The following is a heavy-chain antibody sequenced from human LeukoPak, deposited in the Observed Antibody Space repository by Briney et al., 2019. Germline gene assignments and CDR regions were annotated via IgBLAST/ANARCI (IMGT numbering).Heavy chain of an antibody. Sequence: SETLSLTCTVSGGSISSHYWRWIRQPAGKGLEWFGCIYSSGRTTYNPSLKSRVTISVDTSKNQFSLKLSSVTAADTAVYYCARDGYCSGGSCYTYTPYYYYYMDVWGKGTTVTVSS. J-gene: IGHJ6*03. V-gene: IGHV4-4*07. CDR1: GGSISSHY. CDR3: ARDGYCSGGSCYTYTPYYYYYMDV. D-gene: IGHD2-15*01. CDR2: IYSSGRT.